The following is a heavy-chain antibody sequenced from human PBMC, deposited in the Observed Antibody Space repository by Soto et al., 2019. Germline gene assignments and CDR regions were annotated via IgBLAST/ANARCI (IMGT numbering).Heavy chain of an antibody. V-gene: IGHV4-59*08. J-gene: IGHJ4*02. CDR3: ARGDTAMELYFDY. CDR1: GGSISSYY. Sequence: SETLSLTCTVSGGSISSYYWSWIRQPPGKGLEWIGYIYYSGSTNYNPSLKSRVTISVDTSKNQFSLKLSSVTAADTAVYYCARGDTAMELYFDYWGQETLVTVSS. CDR2: IYYSGST. D-gene: IGHD5-18*01.